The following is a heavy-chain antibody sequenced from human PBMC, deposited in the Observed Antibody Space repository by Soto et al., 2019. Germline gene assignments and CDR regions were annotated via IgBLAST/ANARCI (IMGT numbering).Heavy chain of an antibody. CDR1: GYSFTAYG. J-gene: IGHJ4*02. V-gene: IGHV1-18*01. Sequence: QVQLVQSGAEVKKPGASVKVSCKASGYSFTAYGISWVRQAPGQGLEWMGWISTAHSDIGYAQKFQGRVTITTDTTTSTAYMELRSLRSDDTAVYYCARDLAYIREFWGQGTLVTVSS. D-gene: IGHD4-17*01. CDR3: ARDLAYIREF. CDR2: ISTAHSDI.